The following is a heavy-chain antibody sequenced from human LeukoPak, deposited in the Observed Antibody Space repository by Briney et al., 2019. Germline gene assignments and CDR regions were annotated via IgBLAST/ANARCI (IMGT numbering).Heavy chain of an antibody. V-gene: IGHV1-8*01. CDR2: MNPNSGNT. CDR3: ARGDFWPPSYYYYGMDV. J-gene: IGHJ6*02. Sequence: ASVKVSCKASGYTFTSYDVNWVRQATGQGLEWMAWMNPNSGNTGYAQKFQGRVTMTRNTSINTAYMELSSLTSEDTAVYYCARGDFWPPSYYYYGMDVWGQGTTVTVSS. D-gene: IGHD3-3*01. CDR1: GYTFTSYD.